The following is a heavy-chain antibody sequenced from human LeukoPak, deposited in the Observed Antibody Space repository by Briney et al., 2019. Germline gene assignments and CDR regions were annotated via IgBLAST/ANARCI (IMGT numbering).Heavy chain of an antibody. CDR1: GFTFSSYS. CDR3: ARDLADSSGWWGGAFDI. Sequence: GGSLRLSCAASGFTFSSYSVNWVRQAPGKGLEWVSSISSSSSYIYYADSVKGRFTISRDNAKNSLYLQMNSLRAEDTAVYYCARDLADSSGWWGGAFDIWGQGTMVTVSS. J-gene: IGHJ3*02. CDR2: ISSSSSYI. D-gene: IGHD6-19*01. V-gene: IGHV3-21*01.